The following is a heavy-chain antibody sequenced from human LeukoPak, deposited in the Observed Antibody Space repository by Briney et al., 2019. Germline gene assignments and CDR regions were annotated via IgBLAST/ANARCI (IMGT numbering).Heavy chain of an antibody. D-gene: IGHD2-2*01. J-gene: IGHJ4*02. CDR2: ISYDGSNK. Sequence: PGRSLRLSCAASGFTFSSYGMHWVRKAPGKGLEWVAVISYDGSNKYYADSVKGRFTISRDNSKNTLYLQMNSLRAEDTAVYYCAKVRAYCSSTSCSDYWGQGTLVTVYS. V-gene: IGHV3-30*18. CDR1: GFTFSSYG. CDR3: AKVRAYCSSTSCSDY.